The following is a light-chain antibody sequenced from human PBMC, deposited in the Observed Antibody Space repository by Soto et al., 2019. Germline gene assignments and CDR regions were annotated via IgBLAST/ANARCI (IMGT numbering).Light chain of an antibody. CDR2: EAS. J-gene: IGKJ1*01. Sequence: DIQMTLSPSTLSGSVGDRVTITCRASQTISSWLAWYQQKSGKAPSLLIHEASNLEDGVPSRFSGLGSGTEFTLTISRLQPDDFATYDCHQYSSYSWTFGQGTKVDIK. V-gene: IGKV1-5*03. CDR1: QTISSW. CDR3: HQYSSYSWT.